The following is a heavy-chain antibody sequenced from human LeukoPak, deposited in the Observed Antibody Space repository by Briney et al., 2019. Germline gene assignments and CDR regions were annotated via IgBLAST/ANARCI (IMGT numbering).Heavy chain of an antibody. CDR2: INPNSGGT. CDR1: GYTFTGYY. J-gene: IGHJ4*02. V-gene: IGHV1-2*02. CDR3: ARDPGYSSPRGDY. Sequence: GASVKVSCKASGYTFTGYYMHWVRQAPGRGLEWMGWINPNSGGTHYAQKFQGRVTMTRDTSISAAYMELSRLRSDDTAVYYCARDPGYSSPRGDYWGQGTLVTVSS. D-gene: IGHD5-18*01.